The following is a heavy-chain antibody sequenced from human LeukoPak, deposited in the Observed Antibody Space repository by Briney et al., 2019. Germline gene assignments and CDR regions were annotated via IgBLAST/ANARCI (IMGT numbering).Heavy chain of an antibody. D-gene: IGHD2-2*01. J-gene: IGHJ4*02. Sequence: PGGSLRLSCAASGFTFSSYGMHWVRQAPGKGLEWVAFIRYDGSNKYYADSVKGRFTIPRDNSKNTLYLQINSLRAEDMALYYCAKSSDGSTSFDQWGQGTLVTVSS. V-gene: IGHV3-30*02. CDR3: AKSSDGSTSFDQ. CDR1: GFTFSSYG. CDR2: IRYDGSNK.